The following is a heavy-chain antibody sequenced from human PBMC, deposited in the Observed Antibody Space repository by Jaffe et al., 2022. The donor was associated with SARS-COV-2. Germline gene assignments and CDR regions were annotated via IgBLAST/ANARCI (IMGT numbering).Heavy chain of an antibody. Sequence: QLQLQESGPGLVKPSETLSLTCTVSGGSISSGTYYWGWIRQPPGKELEWIGSIYYSGSTYYNPSLKSRVTISVDTSKNQFSLKLSSVTAADTAVYYCARPQGSDYYYYYMDVWGKGTTVTVSS. V-gene: IGHV4-39*01. CDR3: ARPQGSDYYYYYMDV. D-gene: IGHD1-26*01. CDR2: IYYSGST. CDR1: GGSISSGTYY. J-gene: IGHJ6*03.